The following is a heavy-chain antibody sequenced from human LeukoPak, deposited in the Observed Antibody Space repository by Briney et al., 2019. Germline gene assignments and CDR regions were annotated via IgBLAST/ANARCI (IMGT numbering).Heavy chain of an antibody. D-gene: IGHD1-26*01. CDR3: ARGPRWEGAAWAHSFDI. Sequence: GGSLRLSCAASGITFSNYWMSWVRQAPGKGLEWVANVKQDGSQKYYADSVKGRLTISRDNAKNSLYLQMNSLRAEDTAVYFCARGPRWEGAAWAHSFDIWGQGTMVTVSS. CDR2: VKQDGSQK. V-gene: IGHV3-7*04. J-gene: IGHJ3*02. CDR1: GITFSNYW.